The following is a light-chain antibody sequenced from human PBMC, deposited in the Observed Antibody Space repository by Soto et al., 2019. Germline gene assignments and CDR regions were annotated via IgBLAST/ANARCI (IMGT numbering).Light chain of an antibody. V-gene: IGKV1-5*01. J-gene: IGKJ3*01. CDR1: QSIGDS. Sequence: DIQMTQSPSTLSASVGDRVTITCRASQSIGDSLAWYQQKPGKAPYLLISDVSSLERGVPSRFSGSGSGTEFTLTISSMQPDDFATYYCQQSYSTTLFGPGTRWIS. CDR2: DVS. CDR3: QQSYSTTL.